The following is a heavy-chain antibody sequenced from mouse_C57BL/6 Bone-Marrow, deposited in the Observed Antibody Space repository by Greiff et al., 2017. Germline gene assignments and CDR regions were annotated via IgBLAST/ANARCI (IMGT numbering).Heavy chain of an antibody. V-gene: IGHV1-81*01. CDR3: ARRDYGSRNFDY. D-gene: IGHD1-1*01. Sequence: QVQLQQSGAELARPGASVKLSCKASGYTFTSYGISWVKQRTGQGLEWIGEIYPRSGNTYYNEKFKGKATLTADKSSSTAYMGLRSLTSEDSAVYFCARRDYGSRNFDYWGQGTTLTVSS. J-gene: IGHJ2*01. CDR2: IYPRSGNT. CDR1: GYTFTSYG.